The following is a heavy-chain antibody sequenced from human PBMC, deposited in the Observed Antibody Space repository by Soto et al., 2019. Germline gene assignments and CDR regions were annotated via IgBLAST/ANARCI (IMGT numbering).Heavy chain of an antibody. CDR1: GFTFSSYA. J-gene: IGHJ6*02. CDR2: ISGSGGST. CDR3: AKPITGNPYYYYGMDV. V-gene: IGHV3-23*01. D-gene: IGHD1-20*01. Sequence: PGRSLRLSCAASGFTFSSYAMSWVLQAPGKGLEWVSAISGSGGSTYYADSVKGRFTISRDNSKNTLYLQMNSLRAEDTAVYYCAKPITGNPYYYYGMDVWGQGTTVTVS.